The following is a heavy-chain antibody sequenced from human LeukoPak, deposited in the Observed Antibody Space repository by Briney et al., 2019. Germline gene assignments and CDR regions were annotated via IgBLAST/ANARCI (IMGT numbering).Heavy chain of an antibody. Sequence: GESLKISCKGSGYSFTRYWISWVRQMPGKGLEWMGRIDPSDSYTNYSPSFQGHVTISADKSISTAYLQWSSMKASDTAMYYCARRMGYCSGGSCLNWFDPWGQGTLVTVSS. CDR3: ARRMGYCSGGSCLNWFDP. CDR2: IDPSDSYT. CDR1: GYSFTRYW. J-gene: IGHJ5*02. V-gene: IGHV5-10-1*01. D-gene: IGHD2-15*01.